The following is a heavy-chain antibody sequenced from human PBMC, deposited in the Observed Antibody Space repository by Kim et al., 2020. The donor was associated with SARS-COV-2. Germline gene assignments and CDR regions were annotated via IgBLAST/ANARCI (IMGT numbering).Heavy chain of an antibody. D-gene: IGHD5-18*01. V-gene: IGHV4-59*01. Sequence: NPTLKSRITISVDTSKTQFSLKLSSVTAADTAVYYCARVNPGGYSYEEINWGQGTLVTVSS. J-gene: IGHJ4*02. CDR3: ARVNPGGYSYEEIN.